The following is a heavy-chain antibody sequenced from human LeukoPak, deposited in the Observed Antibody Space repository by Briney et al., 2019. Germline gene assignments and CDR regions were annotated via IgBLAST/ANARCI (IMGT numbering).Heavy chain of an antibody. D-gene: IGHD2-2*01. CDR2: IYYSGST. CDR1: GGSISSGGYY. V-gene: IGHV4-31*03. CDR3: ATSIGYCSSTSCYDAEYFQH. Sequence: PSETLSLTCTVSGGSISSGGYYWSWIRQHPGKGLEWIGYIYYSGSTYYNPSLKSRVTISVETSKNQFSLKLSSVTAADTAVYYCATSIGYCSSTSCYDAEYFQHWGQGTLVTVSS. J-gene: IGHJ1*01.